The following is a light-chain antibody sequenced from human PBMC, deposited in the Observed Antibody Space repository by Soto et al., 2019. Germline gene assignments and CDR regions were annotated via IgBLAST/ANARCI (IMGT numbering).Light chain of an antibody. CDR2: DVN. J-gene: IGLJ3*02. Sequence: QSALTQPPSASGSPGQSVTISCTGTSSDIGAYNHVSWFQQHPGKAPKVLLYDVNERPSGVPDRFAGSKSGNTASLTVSGLQAEDEADYYFNSYAGSYHWVFGGGTKLTVL. CDR3: NSYAGSYHWV. CDR1: SSDIGAYNH. V-gene: IGLV2-8*01.